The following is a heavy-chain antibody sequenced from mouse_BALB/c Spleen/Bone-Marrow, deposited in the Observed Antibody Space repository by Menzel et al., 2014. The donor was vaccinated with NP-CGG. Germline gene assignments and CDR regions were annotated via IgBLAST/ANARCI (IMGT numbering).Heavy chain of an antibody. CDR3: AREARTGAWFAY. CDR2: IVPSSDYT. CDR1: GYTFFTYT. Sequence: VHLVQSGAELARPGASVKLSCKDSGYTFFTYTFLWLRRRPAQGLVWFVYIVPSSDYTNYNQNFKDKATLTADKSSSTAYMQLNSLTSEDFAVYYCAREARTGAWFAYWGQGTLVTVSA. J-gene: IGHJ3*01. D-gene: IGHD4-1*01. V-gene: IGHV1-4*01.